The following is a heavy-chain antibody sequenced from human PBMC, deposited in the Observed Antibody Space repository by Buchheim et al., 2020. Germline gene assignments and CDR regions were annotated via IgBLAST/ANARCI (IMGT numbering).Heavy chain of an antibody. CDR1: GYTFTSYD. D-gene: IGHD3-22*01. CDR2: MNPNSGNT. CDR3: ARGLKTYYYDSSGYSPLGY. Sequence: QVQLVQSGAEVKKPGASVKVSCKASGYTFTSYDINWVRQATGQGLEWMGWMNPNSGNTGYAQKFQGRVTMTRNTPLSTAYMELSSLRSEDTAVYYCARGLKTYYYDSSGYSPLGYWGQGTL. V-gene: IGHV1-8*01. J-gene: IGHJ4*02.